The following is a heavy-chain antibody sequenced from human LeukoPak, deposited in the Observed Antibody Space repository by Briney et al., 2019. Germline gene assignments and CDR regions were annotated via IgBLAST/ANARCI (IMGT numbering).Heavy chain of an antibody. J-gene: IGHJ4*02. CDR1: GYSFNNYW. D-gene: IGHD1-14*01. V-gene: IGHV5-51*01. CDR2: IYPGDSDT. Sequence: GESLRISCKGSGYSFNNYWIGWVRQMPGKGLEWMGIIYPGDSDTRYSPSFQGQVTFSADKSISTAYLHWNILKASDSAMYYCARQAATAYDYFDFWAQGTLVTVSS. CDR3: ARQAATAYDYFDF.